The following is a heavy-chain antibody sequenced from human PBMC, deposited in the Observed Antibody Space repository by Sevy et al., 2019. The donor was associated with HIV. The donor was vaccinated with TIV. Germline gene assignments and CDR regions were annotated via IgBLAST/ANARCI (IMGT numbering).Heavy chain of an antibody. CDR3: AGARYDGSGSFDAFDI. CDR2: IYGSGGTT. V-gene: IGHV3-23*01. D-gene: IGHD3-22*01. Sequence: GGSLRLSCKPSGFTFITYAMNWVRQAPGKGVEWVSTIYGSGGTTYYADSVKGRFTISRDNSKNTLYLQMDSLRTEDTAIYYCAGARYDGSGSFDAFDIWGQGTMVTVSS. CDR1: GFTFITYA. J-gene: IGHJ3*02.